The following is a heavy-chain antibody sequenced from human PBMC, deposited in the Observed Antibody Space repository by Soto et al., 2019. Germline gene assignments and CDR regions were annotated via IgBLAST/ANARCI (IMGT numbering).Heavy chain of an antibody. CDR2: IFYTGSA. Sequence: PSETLSLTCTVSGGSVSSGSYYWSWIRQPPGEGLEWIGYIFYTGSANYNPSLKSRVTISVDTSKNQFSLRVRSVTAADTAVYYCASPYGGNSGLAYWGQRTLVTVS. D-gene: IGHD4-17*01. CDR1: GGSVSSGSYY. CDR3: ASPYGGNSGLAY. V-gene: IGHV4-61*01. J-gene: IGHJ4*02.